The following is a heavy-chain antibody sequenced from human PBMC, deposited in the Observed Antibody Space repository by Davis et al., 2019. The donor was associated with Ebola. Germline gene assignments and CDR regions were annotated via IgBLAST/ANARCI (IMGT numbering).Heavy chain of an antibody. CDR1: VGPISSSNW. J-gene: IGHJ4*02. CDR3: ARGRYYGSGSYYKYFDY. D-gene: IGHD3-10*01. CDR2: INHSGST. V-gene: IGHV4-4*02. Sequence: PSETLSLPSLSPVGPISSSNWWSWVRQPPGKGLERIGEINHSGSTNYNPSLKSRVIISVDTSKNQFSLKLSSVTAADTAVYYCARGRYYGSGSYYKYFDYWGQGTLVTVSS.